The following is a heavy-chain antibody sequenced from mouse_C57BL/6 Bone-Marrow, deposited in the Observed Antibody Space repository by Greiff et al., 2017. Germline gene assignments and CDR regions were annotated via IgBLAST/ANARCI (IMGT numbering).Heavy chain of an antibody. J-gene: IGHJ1*03. D-gene: IGHD2-4*01. CDR3: ARDDYEGYWYFDV. Sequence: EVKLMASGGGLVQPGGSLKLSCAASGFTFSDYGMAWVRQAPRKGPEWVAFISNLAYSIYYADTVTGRFTISSENAKNTLYLEMSSLRSEDTAMDYGARDDYEGYWYFDVWGTGTTVTVSS. CDR1: GFTFSDYG. V-gene: IGHV5-15*01. CDR2: ISNLAYSI.